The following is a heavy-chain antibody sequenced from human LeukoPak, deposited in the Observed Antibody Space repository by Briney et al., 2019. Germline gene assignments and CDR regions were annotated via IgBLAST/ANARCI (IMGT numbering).Heavy chain of an antibody. CDR3: ARDVADYYDSSGYDY. Sequence: SQTLSLTCTVSGGSTSSGSYYWSWIRQPAGKGLEWIGRIYTSGSTNYNPSLKSRVTISVDTSKNQFSLKLSSVTAADTAVYYCARDVADYYDSSGYDYRGQGTLVTVSS. CDR2: IYTSGST. J-gene: IGHJ4*02. V-gene: IGHV4-61*02. D-gene: IGHD3-22*01. CDR1: GGSTSSGSYY.